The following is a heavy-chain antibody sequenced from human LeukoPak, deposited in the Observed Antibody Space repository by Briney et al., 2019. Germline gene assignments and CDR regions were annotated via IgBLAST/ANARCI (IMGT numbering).Heavy chain of an antibody. V-gene: IGHV4-59*01. J-gene: IGHJ4*02. Sequence: SETLSLTCIVSGGSISSYYWSWIRQPPGKGLEWIGYIYYSGSTNYNPSLKSRVTISVDTSKNQFSLKLSSVTAADTAVYYCAREAPYCSSTSCYWAYFDYWGQGTLVTVSS. CDR3: AREAPYCSSTSCYWAYFDY. D-gene: IGHD2-2*01. CDR2: IYYSGST. CDR1: GGSISSYY.